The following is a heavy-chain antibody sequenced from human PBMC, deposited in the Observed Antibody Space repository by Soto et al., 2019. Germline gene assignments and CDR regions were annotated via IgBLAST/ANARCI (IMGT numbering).Heavy chain of an antibody. J-gene: IGHJ3*02. CDR1: GYTFTDFT. CDR3: ARRPDAFDI. V-gene: IGHV3-23*01. Sequence: GGSLRLSCAGSGYTFTDFTMSWVRQAPGKGLEWVSAISVDGLSTYYAGSVKGRFTISRDNSKTTLYLQMNSLRAEDTAVYYCARRPDAFDIWGRGTMVTVSS. CDR2: ISVDGLST.